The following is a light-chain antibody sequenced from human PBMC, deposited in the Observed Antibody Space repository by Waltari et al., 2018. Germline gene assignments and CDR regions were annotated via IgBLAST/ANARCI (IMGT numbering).Light chain of an antibody. V-gene: IGKV1-39*01. CDR1: QSISTN. Sequence: DIQMTKSPSSLSASVGDRVTITCRASQSISTNLNWYQQKLGKAPKRLIYAASKLQSWVPSRISGTGSGTDFTLTISSLQPEDFATYYCQQSYSTLGYSFGQGTKVEIK. J-gene: IGKJ2*01. CDR3: QQSYSTLGYS. CDR2: AAS.